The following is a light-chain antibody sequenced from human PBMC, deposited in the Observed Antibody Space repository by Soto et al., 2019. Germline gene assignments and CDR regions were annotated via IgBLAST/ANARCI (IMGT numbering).Light chain of an antibody. CDR3: QQNIHVLT. Sequence: DIQMTQSPSSLSASVGDRITITCQASQDIRNHLNWYQQKPGKAPKILIYEASNLEGGLPSRFGGSGSGTDFTFTISSLQPEDIATYYCQQNIHVLTFGGGTKVEIK. CDR2: EAS. V-gene: IGKV1-33*01. J-gene: IGKJ4*01. CDR1: QDIRNH.